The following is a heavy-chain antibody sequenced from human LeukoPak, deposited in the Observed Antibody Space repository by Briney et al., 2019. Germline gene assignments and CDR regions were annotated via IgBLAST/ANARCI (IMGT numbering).Heavy chain of an antibody. CDR1: GDSVSSNSAT. D-gene: IGHD6-6*01. CDR2: TYYRSKWYN. V-gene: IGHV6-1*01. CDR3: VRRSSSSAAFDI. Sequence: SQTLSHTCAISGDSVSSNSATWNWIRQSPSRGLEWLGRTYYRSKWYNDYAVSVKSRISINPDTSKNQFSLQLNSVTPEDTAVYYCVRRSSSSAAFDIWGQGTLVTVSS. J-gene: IGHJ3*02.